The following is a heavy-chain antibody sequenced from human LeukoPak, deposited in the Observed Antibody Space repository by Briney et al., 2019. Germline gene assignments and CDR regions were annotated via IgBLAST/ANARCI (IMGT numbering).Heavy chain of an antibody. D-gene: IGHD3-3*01. CDR1: NDSISNYY. CDR3: ARGGRITMFGVVIMRGAFDI. V-gene: IGHV4-59*12. Sequence: SETLSLTCSVSNDSISNYYWTWLRQPPGKGLEWLGYIYYTGITNYNPSLKGRVTISVDTSKNQFSLKLSSVTAADTAVYCCARGGRITMFGVVIMRGAFDIWGQGTMVTVSS. J-gene: IGHJ3*02. CDR2: IYYTGIT.